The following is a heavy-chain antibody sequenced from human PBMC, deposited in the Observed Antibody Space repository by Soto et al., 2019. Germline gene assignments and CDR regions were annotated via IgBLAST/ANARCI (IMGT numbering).Heavy chain of an antibody. CDR1: GYTFTRYG. J-gene: IGHJ6*02. V-gene: IGHV1-18*01. CDR2: INTYNGNT. CDR3: AMVDVYVTPSPQDV. Sequence: QVQLVQSGAEVKNPGASVKVSCKASGYTFTRYGIGWARQAPGQGLEWMGWINTYNGNTNYGQNVQGRVTLTTDTSTSTAYRELRSLRSNDTAIYYCAMVDVYVTPSPQDVWGQGTSVIVSS. D-gene: IGHD3-16*01.